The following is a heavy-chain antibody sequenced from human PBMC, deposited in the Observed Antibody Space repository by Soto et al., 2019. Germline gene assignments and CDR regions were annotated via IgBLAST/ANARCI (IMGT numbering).Heavy chain of an antibody. V-gene: IGHV3-21*01. J-gene: IGHJ4*02. CDR2: ISGSSVYF. CDR3: ARGSAAFSARYFDWSFYFDH. D-gene: IGHD3-9*01. CDR1: GFTFNSYS. Sequence: GGSLRLSCAASGFTFNSYSMNWVRQAPGKGLEWVASISGSSVYFSHADSVKGRFAISRDNARNSVYLQMNSLRAEDTAVYYCARGSAAFSARYFDWSFYFDHWGQGTLVTVSS.